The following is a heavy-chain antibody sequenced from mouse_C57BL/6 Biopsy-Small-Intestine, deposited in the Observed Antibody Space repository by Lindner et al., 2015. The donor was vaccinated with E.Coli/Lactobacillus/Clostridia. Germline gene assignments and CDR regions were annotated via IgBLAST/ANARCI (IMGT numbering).Heavy chain of an antibody. J-gene: IGHJ2*01. Sequence: VQLQESGPELVKPGASVKISCKASGYSSTGYYIHWVKQSHGSILDWFGYIYPNNGISSYNQRFKGKATLTVDKSSSTAYMQLNSLTSEDSAVYYCARSRLNYYGQGYFDYWGQGTTLTVSS. CDR1: GYSSTGYY. CDR3: ARSRLNYYGQGYFDY. CDR2: IYPNNGIS. D-gene: IGHD1-1*01. V-gene: IGHV1-31*01.